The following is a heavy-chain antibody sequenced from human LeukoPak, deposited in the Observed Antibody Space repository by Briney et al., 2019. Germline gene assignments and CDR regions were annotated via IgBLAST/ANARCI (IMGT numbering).Heavy chain of an antibody. CDR3: AKAAFTSCYTRLDY. V-gene: IGHV3-7*01. D-gene: IGHD2-2*02. CDR2: IKRDGSEK. Sequence: PGGSLRLSCAASGFTFSSYWMTWVRQAPGKGLEWVANIKRDGSEKNHLDSRFIISRDNGKNSLYLQMDSLRAEDTAVYYCAKAAFTSCYTRLDYWGQGTLVTVSS. J-gene: IGHJ4*02. CDR1: GFTFSSYW.